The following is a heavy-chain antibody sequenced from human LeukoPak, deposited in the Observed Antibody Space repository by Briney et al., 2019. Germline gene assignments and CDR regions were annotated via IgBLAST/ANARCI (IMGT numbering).Heavy chain of an antibody. J-gene: IGHJ4*02. CDR2: VSSSRSYT. D-gene: IGHD3-9*01. V-gene: IGHV3-11*05. CDR3: ARDRYDILTGYYDVWYFDY. Sequence: PGGSLRLSCAASGFTFSDYYMGWIRQAPGEGLEWVSYVSSSRSYTNYAASVKGRFTISRDNAKNSLYLQMNSLRAEDTAVYYCARDRYDILTGYYDVWYFDYWGQGTLVTVSS. CDR1: GFTFSDYY.